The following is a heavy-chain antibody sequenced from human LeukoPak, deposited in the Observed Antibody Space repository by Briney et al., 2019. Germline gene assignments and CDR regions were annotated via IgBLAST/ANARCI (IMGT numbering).Heavy chain of an antibody. V-gene: IGHV4-39*07. Sequence: PSETLSLTCTVSGGSISSSGYYWGWIRQTPGKGLEWIGSIYYSGSNYHNPSLKSRVTISVDTSKNQFSLKLSSVTAADTAVYYCARDQDPGIAVASGFDIWGQGTMVTVSS. CDR3: ARDQDPGIAVASGFDI. J-gene: IGHJ3*02. D-gene: IGHD6-19*01. CDR1: GGSISSSGYY. CDR2: IYYSGSN.